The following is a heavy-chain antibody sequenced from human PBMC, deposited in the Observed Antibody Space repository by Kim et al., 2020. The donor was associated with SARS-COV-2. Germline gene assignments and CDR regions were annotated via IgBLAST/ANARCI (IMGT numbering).Heavy chain of an antibody. Sequence: GGSLRLSCAASGFTFGDYYMSWIRQAPGKGLEWVSYISSSAINMYYADSVKCRFTISRDNAKNSLYLQVNSLRAEDTAVYYCSRVHGNWYSLSSHYYYS. V-gene: IGHV3-11*01. J-gene: IGHJ6*03. CDR3: SRVHGNWYSLSSHYYYS. CDR2: ISSSAINM. CDR1: GFTFGDYY. D-gene: IGHD1-7*01.